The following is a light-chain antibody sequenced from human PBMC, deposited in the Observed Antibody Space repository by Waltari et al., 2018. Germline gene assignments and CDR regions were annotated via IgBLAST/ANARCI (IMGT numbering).Light chain of an antibody. CDR1: QGISSN. CDR3: QQLNSYPIT. V-gene: IGKV1-9*01. CDR2: AAS. Sequence: IQLRQSPSTLSASVGDRVTITCRASQGISSNLAWYQQKQGKAPKLLISAASTLHSGVPLRFSGSGSGTDFTRTISSLQPEDFATCYCQQLNSYPITIGQGTRLEIK. J-gene: IGKJ5*01.